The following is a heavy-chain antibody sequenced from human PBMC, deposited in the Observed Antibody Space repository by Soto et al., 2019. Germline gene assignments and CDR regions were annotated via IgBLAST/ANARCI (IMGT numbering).Heavy chain of an antibody. CDR1: GDSVSSSGAT. Sequence: SQTLSLTCAISGDSVSSSGATWSWIRQSPSRGLEWLGRTLYRSEWRFDYAVSVKGRITINPDTSKNQFSLQLNSVTPEGTAVYYCARQLLGTFDYWGQGTLVTVSS. CDR3: ARQLLGTFDY. V-gene: IGHV6-1*01. CDR2: TLYRSEWRF. J-gene: IGHJ4*02. D-gene: IGHD1-1*01.